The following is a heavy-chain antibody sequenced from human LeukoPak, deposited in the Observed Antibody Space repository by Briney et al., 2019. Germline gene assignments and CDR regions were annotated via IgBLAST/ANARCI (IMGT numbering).Heavy chain of an antibody. CDR2: IKQDGGET. V-gene: IGHV3-7*01. D-gene: IGHD4-11*01. Sequence: GGSLRLSCAASGFTFSSYWMSWVRQAPGKGLEWVANIKQDGGETFYVDSVKGRFTISRDNAKMSLYLQMNSLRVEDTAVYYCATYSTRNAREFQSWGQGTLVTVSS. CDR3: ATYSTRNAREFQS. CDR1: GFTFSSYW. J-gene: IGHJ1*01.